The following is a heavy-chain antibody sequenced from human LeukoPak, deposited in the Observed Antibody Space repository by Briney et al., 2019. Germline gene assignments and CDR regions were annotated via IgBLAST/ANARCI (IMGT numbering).Heavy chain of an antibody. V-gene: IGHV3-20*04. J-gene: IGHJ4*02. CDR2: INWNGGST. Sequence: GGSLRLSCAASGFTFDDFGMSWVRHAPGKGLEWVSGINWNGGSTGYADSVRGRFTISRDNSKNTLYLQMNSLRAEDTAVYYCTNGGLYEVNYWGQGTLVTVSS. D-gene: IGHD2-2*02. CDR3: TNGGLYEVNY. CDR1: GFTFDDFG.